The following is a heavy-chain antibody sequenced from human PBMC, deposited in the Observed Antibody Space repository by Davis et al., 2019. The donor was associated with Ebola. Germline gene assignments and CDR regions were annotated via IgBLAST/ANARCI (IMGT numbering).Heavy chain of an antibody. Sequence: SVKVSCKASGGTFSSYAISWVRQAPGQGLEWMGGIIPIFGTANYAQKFQGRVTITADESTSTAYMELSSLRSEDTAVYYCARERWARGGPGWFDPWGQGTLVTVSS. CDR1: GGTFSSYA. CDR3: ARERWARGGPGWFDP. CDR2: IIPIFGTA. D-gene: IGHD3-10*01. J-gene: IGHJ5*02. V-gene: IGHV1-69*13.